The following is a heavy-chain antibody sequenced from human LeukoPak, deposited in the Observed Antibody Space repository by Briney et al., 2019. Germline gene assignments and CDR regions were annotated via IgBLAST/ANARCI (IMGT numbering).Heavy chain of an antibody. CDR1: GFTLSDTW. CDR2: INSEVDGGTI. J-gene: IGHJ4*02. V-gene: IGHV3-15*01. CDR3: TTNQGDSSSFYRFDY. D-gene: IGHD2-2*01. Sequence: GGSLRLSCAASGFTLSDTWMIWVRQAPGKGLEWVAHINSEVDGGTIDYAAPVKGRFTISRDDSKNTLYLQMNSLKTEDTAMYYCTTNQGDSSSFYRFDYWGQGSLVTVSS.